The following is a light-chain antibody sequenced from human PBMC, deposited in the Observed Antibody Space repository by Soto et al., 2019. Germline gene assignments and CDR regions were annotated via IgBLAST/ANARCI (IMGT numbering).Light chain of an antibody. Sequence: QSALTQPASVSGSPGQSITISCTGTSSDIGVYDYVSWYQQHPGRAPKLVIYEVAHRPSGVSNRFSGSKSGNTDSLTISGLQAEDEADYHCSSYTSRSTLVFGGGTKLTVL. J-gene: IGLJ3*02. V-gene: IGLV2-14*01. CDR1: SSDIGVYDY. CDR3: SSYTSRSTLV. CDR2: EVA.